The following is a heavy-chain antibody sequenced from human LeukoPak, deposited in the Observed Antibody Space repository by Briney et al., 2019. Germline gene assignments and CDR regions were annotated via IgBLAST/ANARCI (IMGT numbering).Heavy chain of an antibody. CDR1: GYTFTGYY. J-gene: IGHJ3*02. V-gene: IGHV1-2*02. D-gene: IGHD6-13*01. CDR3: ARDSYRGSSWSQNAFDI. Sequence: GASVKVSCKASGYTFTGYYMHWVRQAPGQGLEWMGWINPNSGGTNYAQKFQGRVTMTRDTSISTAYMELSRLRSDDTAVYYCARDSYRGSSWSQNAFDIWGQGTMVTVSS. CDR2: INPNSGGT.